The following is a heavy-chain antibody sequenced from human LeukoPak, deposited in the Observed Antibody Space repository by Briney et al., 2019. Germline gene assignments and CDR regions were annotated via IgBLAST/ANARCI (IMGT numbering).Heavy chain of an antibody. J-gene: IGHJ4*02. Sequence: ASVKVSCKASGYTFTGYYMHWVRQAPGQGLEWMGRINPNSGGTNYAQKFQGRVTMARDTSISTAYMELSRLRSDDTAVYYCARKGLAPGDYLLDYWDQGTLVTVSS. CDR2: INPNSGGT. CDR1: GYTFTGYY. D-gene: IGHD4-17*01. V-gene: IGHV1-2*06. CDR3: ARKGLAPGDYLLDY.